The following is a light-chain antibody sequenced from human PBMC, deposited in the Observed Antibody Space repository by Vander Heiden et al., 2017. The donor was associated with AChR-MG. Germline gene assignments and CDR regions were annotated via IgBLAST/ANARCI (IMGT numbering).Light chain of an antibody. Sequence: SYELTQPPSVSVSPGQTASITCSGDKLGDKYACWYQQKPGQSPVLVIYQDSKRPSGIPERFSGSNTGNTATLTISGTQAMDEADYYCQAWDSSTAGLVVFGGGTKLTGL. V-gene: IGLV3-1*01. CDR1: KLGDKY. CDR3: QAWDSSTAGLVV. J-gene: IGLJ2*01. CDR2: QDS.